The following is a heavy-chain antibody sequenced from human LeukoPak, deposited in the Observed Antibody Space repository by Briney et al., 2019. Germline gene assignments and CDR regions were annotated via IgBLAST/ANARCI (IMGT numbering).Heavy chain of an antibody. V-gene: IGHV3-21*01. CDR3: ARSRSVSNYKGMDV. Sequence: GGSLRLSCPASGFTFSDYSMSWVRQAPGKGLEWVSSISSSDYIYYADSVKGRFTISRDNARNSLYLQMNSLRAEDTAVYYCARSRSVSNYKGMDVWGQGTTVTVS. CDR2: ISSSDYI. D-gene: IGHD5/OR15-5a*01. CDR1: GFTFSDYS. J-gene: IGHJ6*02.